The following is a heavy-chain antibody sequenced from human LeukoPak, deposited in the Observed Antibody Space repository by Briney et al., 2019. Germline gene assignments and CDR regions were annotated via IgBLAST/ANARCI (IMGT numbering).Heavy chain of an antibody. Sequence: ASVKVSCKASGYTFTGYYMHWVRQAPGQGLEWMGWINPNSGGTNYAQKFQGRVTMTRDTSISTAYMEPSRLRSDDTAVYYCAREVGAADCFDYWGQGTLVTVSS. CDR2: INPNSGGT. CDR3: AREVGAADCFDY. J-gene: IGHJ4*02. V-gene: IGHV1-2*02. D-gene: IGHD2-15*01. CDR1: GYTFTGYY.